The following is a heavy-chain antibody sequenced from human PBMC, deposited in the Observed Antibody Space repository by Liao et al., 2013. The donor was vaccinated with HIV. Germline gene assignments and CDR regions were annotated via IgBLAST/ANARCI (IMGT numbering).Heavy chain of an antibody. J-gene: IGHJ5*02. CDR2: IYYSGST. CDR1: GGSISSSYYY. Sequence: QVRLQESGPGLVKPSETLALTCTVSGGSISSSYYYWGWIRQPPGKGLEWIGSIYYSGSTYYNPSLKSRVTISVDTSKNQFSLKLSSVTAADTAVYYCARDRPPYCGGDCYKGWFDPWGQGTLVTVSS. V-gene: IGHV4-39*07. CDR3: ARDRPPYCGGDCYKGWFDP. D-gene: IGHD2-21*01.